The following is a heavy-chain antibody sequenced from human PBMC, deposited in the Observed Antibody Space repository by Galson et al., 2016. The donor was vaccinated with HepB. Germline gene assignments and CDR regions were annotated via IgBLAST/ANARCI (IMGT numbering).Heavy chain of an antibody. CDR2: ISGDGRDT. CDR3: ARASGSGRDYSYYYLDV. Sequence: SLRLSCAASGFTFGSYVVSWVRQPPGKGLEWVSSISGDGRDTYYPDSVQGRFTISRDNSKNTLYLQMNSLRAEDTAIYYCARASGSGRDYSYYYLDVWGKGTTVTVSS. D-gene: IGHD2-15*01. V-gene: IGHV3-23*01. CDR1: GFTFGSYV. J-gene: IGHJ6*03.